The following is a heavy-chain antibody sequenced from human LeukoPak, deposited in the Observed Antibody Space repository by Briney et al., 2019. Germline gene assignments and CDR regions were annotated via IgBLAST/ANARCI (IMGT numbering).Heavy chain of an antibody. Sequence: SETLSLTCAVYGGSFSGYYWSWIRQPPGKGLEWIGEINHSGSTNYNPSLKSRVTISVDTSKNQFSLKLSSVTAADTAVYYCARGSGFYTGNRGIDYWGQGTQVTVSS. CDR3: ARGSGFYTGNRGIDY. V-gene: IGHV4-34*01. J-gene: IGHJ4*02. CDR2: INHSGST. D-gene: IGHD3-10*01. CDR1: GGSFSGYY.